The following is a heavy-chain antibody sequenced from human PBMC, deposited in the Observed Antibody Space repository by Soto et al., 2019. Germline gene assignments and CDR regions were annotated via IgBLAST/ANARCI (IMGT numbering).Heavy chain of an antibody. Sequence: SETLSLTCAGSGGSFRGYYWSWIRQPPGKGLEWIGEINHSGSTNYNPSLKSRVTISVDTSKNQFSLKLSSVTAADTAVYYCARGGYGSGSYYKGVRNYYYGMDVWGQGTTVT. CDR1: GGSFRGYY. J-gene: IGHJ6*02. CDR2: INHSGST. CDR3: ARGGYGSGSYYKGVRNYYYGMDV. D-gene: IGHD3-10*01. V-gene: IGHV4-34*01.